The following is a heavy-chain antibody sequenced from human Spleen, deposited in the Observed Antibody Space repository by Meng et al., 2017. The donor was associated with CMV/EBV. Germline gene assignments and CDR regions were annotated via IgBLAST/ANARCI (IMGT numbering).Heavy chain of an antibody. CDR1: GYTFSDNY. Sequence: ASVKVSCKASGYTFSDNYMHWVRQAPGQGLEWMGWINPNSGGTSSTQKFQGRVTMTRDTSISTAYMELSRLRSDDTAVYYCARVSGSYTLRYYFDFWGQGTLVTVSS. V-gene: IGHV1-2*02. CDR3: ARVSGSYTLRYYFDF. D-gene: IGHD1-26*01. J-gene: IGHJ4*02. CDR2: INPNSGGT.